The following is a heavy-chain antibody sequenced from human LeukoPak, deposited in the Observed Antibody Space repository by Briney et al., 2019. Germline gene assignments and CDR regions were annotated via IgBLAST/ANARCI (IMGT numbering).Heavy chain of an antibody. Sequence: SVKVSCKASGGTFSSYAISWVRQAPGQGLEWMGGIIPIFGTANYAQKFQGRVTITADESTSTAYMELSSLRSEDTAVYYCARVRGEYYYDSSGPSFDYWGQGTLVTVSS. CDR1: GGTFSSYA. CDR2: IIPIFGTA. D-gene: IGHD3-22*01. CDR3: ARVRGEYYYDSSGPSFDY. V-gene: IGHV1-69*13. J-gene: IGHJ4*02.